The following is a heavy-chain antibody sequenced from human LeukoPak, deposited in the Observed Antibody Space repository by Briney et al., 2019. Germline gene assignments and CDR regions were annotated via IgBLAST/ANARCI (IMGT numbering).Heavy chain of an antibody. J-gene: IGHJ3*02. D-gene: IGHD4-17*01. V-gene: IGHV4-38-2*01. CDR2: IYHSGST. CDR3: ARHVYHPVTTVWAFDI. Sequence: SETLSLTCAVSGYSISSGYYWGWIRQPPGKGLEWIGSIYHSGSTYYNPSLKSRVTISVDTSKTQFSLKLSSVTAADTAVYYCARHVYHPVTTVWAFDIWGQGTMVTVSS. CDR1: GYSISSGYY.